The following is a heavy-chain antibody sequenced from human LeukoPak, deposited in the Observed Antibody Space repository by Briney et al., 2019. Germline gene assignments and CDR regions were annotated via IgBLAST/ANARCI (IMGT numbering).Heavy chain of an antibody. CDR1: GGSFSGYY. CDR2: INHSGST. D-gene: IGHD3-22*01. CDR3: ARGIKGYDSSGYSDSYYYYYGMTS. Sequence: KTSETLSLTCAVYGGSFSGYYWSWIRQPPGKGLEWIGEINHSGSTNYNPSLKSRVTISVDTSKNQFSLKLSSVTAADTAVYYCARGIKGYDSSGYSDSYYYYYGMTSGAKGPRSPSP. V-gene: IGHV4-34*01. J-gene: IGHJ6*02.